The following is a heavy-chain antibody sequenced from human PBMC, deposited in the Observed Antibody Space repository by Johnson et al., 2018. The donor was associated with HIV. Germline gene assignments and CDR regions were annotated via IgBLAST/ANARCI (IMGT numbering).Heavy chain of an antibody. D-gene: IGHD2-15*01. CDR3: AKGDCSGGSCYSFTDAFDI. V-gene: IGHV3-30*14. Sequence: QVLLVESGGGVVQPGRSLRLSCTASGFTFSNYAIHWVRQAPGKGLEWVAVISYDGSNKYYADSVKGRFTISRDNSKNTLYLQMNSLRAEDTAVYYCAKGDCSGGSCYSFTDAFDIWGQGTMVTVSS. CDR2: ISYDGSNK. CDR1: GFTFSNYA. J-gene: IGHJ3*02.